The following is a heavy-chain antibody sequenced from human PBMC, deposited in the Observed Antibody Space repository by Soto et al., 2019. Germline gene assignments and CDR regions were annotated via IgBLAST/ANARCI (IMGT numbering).Heavy chain of an antibody. Sequence: GGSLRLSCAASGFTFSDHYMDWVRQAPGKGLEWVGRTRNKANSYTTEYAASVKGRFTISIDDSKNSLYLQMNSLKTEETAVYYCARVGDSDAFDIWGQGTMVTVSS. D-gene: IGHD3-16*01. CDR2: TRNKANSYTT. V-gene: IGHV3-72*01. CDR3: ARVGDSDAFDI. CDR1: GFTFSDHY. J-gene: IGHJ3*02.